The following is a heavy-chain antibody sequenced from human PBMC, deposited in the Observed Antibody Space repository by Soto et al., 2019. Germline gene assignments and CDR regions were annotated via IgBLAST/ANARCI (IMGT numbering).Heavy chain of an antibody. J-gene: IGHJ4*02. CDR1: GGSITSSGYY. D-gene: IGHD3-22*01. CDR2: IYYSGST. CDR3: ARGGSRGYYFQANLDY. Sequence: QVQLQESGPGLVNPSQTLSLTCTVSGGSITSSGYYWSWIRQNPGKGLEWIGYIYYSGSTYYNPSLKNRVTISEDTSMNQFSLKLSSVTAADTAVYYCARGGSRGYYFQANLDYWGQGALVTVSS. V-gene: IGHV4-31*03.